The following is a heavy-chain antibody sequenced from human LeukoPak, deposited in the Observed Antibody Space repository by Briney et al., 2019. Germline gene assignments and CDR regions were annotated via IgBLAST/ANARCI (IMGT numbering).Heavy chain of an antibody. CDR3: ARQGARFGELLSSYATDV. J-gene: IGHJ6*02. CDR1: GGSISSYP. Sequence: SETLSLTCTVSGGSISSYPWNWIRQPPGKGLEWIGNIYYSGSTNYNPSLKSRVTISPDTSKNQFSLRLSSVTAADTAVYYCARQGARFGELLSSYATDVWGQGTTVTVS. CDR2: IYYSGST. D-gene: IGHD3-10*01. V-gene: IGHV4-59*08.